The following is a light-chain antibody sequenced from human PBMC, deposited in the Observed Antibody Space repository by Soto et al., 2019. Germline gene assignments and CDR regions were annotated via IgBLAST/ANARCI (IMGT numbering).Light chain of an antibody. CDR3: QQYHIYSGT. J-gene: IGKJ1*01. Sequence: DIQMTQSPSTLSVSVGDRVTITCRASQSFTTWLAWYQQKPGKAPKLLIYAASTLQSGVPSRFSGSGSGTEFTLTINSLQPDDFATYYCQQYHIYSGTFGQGTKVDI. CDR2: AAS. V-gene: IGKV1-5*01. CDR1: QSFTTW.